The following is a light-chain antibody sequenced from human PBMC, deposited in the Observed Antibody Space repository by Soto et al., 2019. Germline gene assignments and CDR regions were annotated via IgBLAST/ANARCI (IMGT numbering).Light chain of an antibody. CDR1: QSVSSY. CDR3: QQYGSSIT. Sequence: EIMMTHSLATLSVSTGERATLSCRASQSVSSYLAWYQQKPGQAPRLLIYGASSRATGIPDRFSGSGSGTDFTLTISRLEPEDFAVYYCQQYGSSITFGQLTRLEV. CDR2: GAS. V-gene: IGKV3-20*01. J-gene: IGKJ5*01.